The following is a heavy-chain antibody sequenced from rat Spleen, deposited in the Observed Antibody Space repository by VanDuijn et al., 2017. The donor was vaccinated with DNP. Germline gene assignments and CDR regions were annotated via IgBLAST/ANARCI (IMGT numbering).Heavy chain of an antibody. Sequence: QVQLKESGPGLVQPSQTLSLTCTVSGFSLTSYTINWVRQPPGKGLEWIAAISSGGSTDYNSALKSRLSISRDTSKSQVFLKMDSLRAEDTAMYFCARMFTTDYFWYFDFWGPGTMVTVSS. V-gene: IGHV2-6*01. D-gene: IGHD1-6*01. CDR1: GFSLTSYT. J-gene: IGHJ1*01. CDR2: ISSGGST. CDR3: ARMFTTDYFWYFDF.